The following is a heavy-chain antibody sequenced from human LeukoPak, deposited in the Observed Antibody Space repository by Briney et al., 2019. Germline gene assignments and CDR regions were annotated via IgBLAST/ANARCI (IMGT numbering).Heavy chain of an antibody. CDR1: GGSISSYY. CDR2: IYTSGSN. J-gene: IGHJ6*03. CDR3: ARATGKYYYYYMDV. Sequence: SETLSLTCTVSGGSISSYYWSWIRQPAGKGLEWIGRIYTSGSNNYNPSLKSRVTMSVHTSKNQFSLKLSSVTAADTAVYYCARATGKYYYYYMDVWGKGTTVTVSS. V-gene: IGHV4-4*07. D-gene: IGHD4-11*01.